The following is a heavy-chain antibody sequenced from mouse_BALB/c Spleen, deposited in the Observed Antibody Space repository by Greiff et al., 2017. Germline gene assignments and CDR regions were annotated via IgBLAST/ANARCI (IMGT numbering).Heavy chain of an antibody. D-gene: IGHD1-1*01. Sequence: EVKLMESGPGLVKPSQSLSLTCSVTGYSITSGYYWNWIRQFPGNKLEWMGYISYDGSNNYNPSLKNRISITRDTSKNQFFLKLNSVTTEDTATYYCATYYYGSHFDYWGQGTTLTVSS. CDR1: GYSITSGYY. CDR3: ATYYYGSHFDY. V-gene: IGHV3-6*02. CDR2: ISYDGSN. J-gene: IGHJ2*01.